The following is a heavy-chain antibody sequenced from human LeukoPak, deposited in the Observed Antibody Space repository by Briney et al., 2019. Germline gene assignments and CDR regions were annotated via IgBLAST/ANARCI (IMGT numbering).Heavy chain of an antibody. J-gene: IGHJ5*02. Sequence: SETMSLTCTVSGGSISSGDYYWSWIRQPPGKGLEWIGYIYYSGSTYYNPSLKSRVTISVDTSKNQFSLKLSSVTAAATGLYYCVRDGGRDGYHPRWFDAWGQGTLVTVSS. CDR1: GGSISSGDYY. CDR3: VRDGGRDGYHPRWFDA. V-gene: IGHV4-30-4*08. D-gene: IGHD5-24*01. CDR2: IYYSGST.